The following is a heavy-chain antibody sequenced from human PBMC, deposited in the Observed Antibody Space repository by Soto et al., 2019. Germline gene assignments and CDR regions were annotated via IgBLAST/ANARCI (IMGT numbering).Heavy chain of an antibody. Sequence: GGSLRLSCAASGFTFSSYAMSWVRQAPGKGLEWVSAISGSGGSTYYADSVKGRFTISRDNSKNTLYLQMNSLRAEDTAVYYCAKDPTMVRGVISGEIDYWGQGTLVTVSS. J-gene: IGHJ4*02. CDR3: AKDPTMVRGVISGEIDY. D-gene: IGHD3-10*01. V-gene: IGHV3-23*01. CDR1: GFTFSSYA. CDR2: ISGSGGST.